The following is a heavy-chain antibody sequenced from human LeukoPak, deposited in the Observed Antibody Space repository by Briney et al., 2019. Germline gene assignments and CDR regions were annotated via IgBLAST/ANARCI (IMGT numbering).Heavy chain of an antibody. Sequence: AGGSLRLSCAASGFTFSSYAMSWVRQAPGKGLEWVSAISGSGGSTYYADSVKGRFTISRDNAKNSLYLQMNSLRAEDTAVYYCARDLIITMVRGVSFDYWGQGTLVTVSS. V-gene: IGHV3-23*01. CDR3: ARDLIITMVRGVSFDY. CDR2: ISGSGGST. J-gene: IGHJ4*02. D-gene: IGHD3-10*01. CDR1: GFTFSSYA.